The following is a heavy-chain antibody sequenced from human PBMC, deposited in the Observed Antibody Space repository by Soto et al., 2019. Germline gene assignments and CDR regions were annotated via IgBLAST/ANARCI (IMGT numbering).Heavy chain of an antibody. D-gene: IGHD2-15*01. V-gene: IGHV3-21*01. Sequence: EVQLVESGGGLIKPGGSLRLSCAASGFTFSSYSMNWVRQAPGTGLEWVSSISSSSSYIYYGDSVKDRVTISRDNAKNSLYLQMNGLRAEDTSVYYCARYLLNRYCRGGSCDSGDYWGKGTLVTVSS. CDR2: ISSSSSYI. J-gene: IGHJ4*02. CDR3: ARYLLNRYCRGGSCDSGDY. CDR1: GFTFSSYS.